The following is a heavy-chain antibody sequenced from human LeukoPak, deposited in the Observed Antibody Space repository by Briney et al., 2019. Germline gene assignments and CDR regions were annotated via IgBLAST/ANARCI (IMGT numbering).Heavy chain of an antibody. Sequence: GASVKVSCKVSGYTLTELSMHWVRQAPGKGLEWMGGFDPEDGGTIYAQKFQGRVTMTEDTSTDTAYMELSSLRSEDTAVYYCATAYYDSSGQRNYYGMDVWGQGTTVTVSS. CDR3: ATAYYDSSGQRNYYGMDV. CDR1: GYTLTELS. CDR2: FDPEDGGT. V-gene: IGHV1-24*01. D-gene: IGHD3-22*01. J-gene: IGHJ6*02.